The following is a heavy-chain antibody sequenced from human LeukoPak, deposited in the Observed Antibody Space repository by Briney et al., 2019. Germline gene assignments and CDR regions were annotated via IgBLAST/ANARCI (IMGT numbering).Heavy chain of an antibody. Sequence: GESLKISCKTSGYRFGDYYIAWVRQKPGKGLEWMGIIQPDDSDTRYSPSFEGQVTISADKSISTAYLHWSSLKASDTAMYYCAKLGGLLLRFLEWPPYYFEYWGQGTLVTVSS. D-gene: IGHD3-3*01. CDR3: AKLGGLLLRFLEWPPYYFEY. V-gene: IGHV5-51*01. CDR1: GYRFGDYY. CDR2: IQPDDSDT. J-gene: IGHJ4*02.